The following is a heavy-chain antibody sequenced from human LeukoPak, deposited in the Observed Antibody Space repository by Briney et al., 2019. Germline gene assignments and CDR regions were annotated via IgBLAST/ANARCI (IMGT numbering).Heavy chain of an antibody. Sequence: SETLSLTCTVSGGSISGYYWSWIRQPPGKGLEWIGNVYYSGGTNYNPSLKSRVTISIDTSKNQFSLSLSSVTAADTAVYYCAGDGALAYWGQGTLVTVSS. CDR1: GGSISGYY. CDR3: AGDGALAY. CDR2: VYYSGGT. J-gene: IGHJ4*02. V-gene: IGHV4-59*01. D-gene: IGHD1-26*01.